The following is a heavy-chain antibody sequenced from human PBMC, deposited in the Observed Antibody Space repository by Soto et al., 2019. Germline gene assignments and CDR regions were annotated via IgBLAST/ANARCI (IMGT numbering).Heavy chain of an antibody. V-gene: IGHV3-33*01. D-gene: IGHD6-19*01. J-gene: IGHJ4*02. CDR2: IWFDGSNK. Sequence: QVQLVESGGGMVQPGRSLRLSCAASGFTFSNYGMHWVRQGPGKGLDWVAVIWFDGSNKYYADSVKGRFTISRDNSENMLYLQINSLRAEDTAVYYCARAQAVAGTGGYYWGQGTLVTVSS. CDR3: ARAQAVAGTGGYY. CDR1: GFTFSNYG.